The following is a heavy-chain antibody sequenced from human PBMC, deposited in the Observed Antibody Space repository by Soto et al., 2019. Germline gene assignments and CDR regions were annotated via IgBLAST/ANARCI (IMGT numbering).Heavy chain of an antibody. J-gene: IGHJ6*02. V-gene: IGHV4-59*01. D-gene: IGHD6-19*01. CDR1: GGSISSYY. CDR2: IYYSGST. Sequence: PSLTCTVSGGSISSYYWSWIRQPPGKGLEWIGYIYYSGSTNYNPSLKSRVTISVDASKNQFSLKLSSVTAADTAVYYCARDSRIAVVGNYYYYGMDVWGQGTTVTVSS. CDR3: ARDSRIAVVGNYYYYGMDV.